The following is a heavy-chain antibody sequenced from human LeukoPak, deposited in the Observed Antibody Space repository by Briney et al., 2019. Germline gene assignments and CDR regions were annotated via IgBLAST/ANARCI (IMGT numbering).Heavy chain of an antibody. CDR1: GGSISSSNW. V-gene: IGHV4-4*02. CDR3: ARVVIYCSGGSCYYAWFDP. CDR2: IYHSGST. D-gene: IGHD2-15*01. Sequence: SGTLSLTCAVSGGSISSSNWWSWVRQPPGKGLEWIGEIYHSGSTNYNPSLKSRVTISVDKSKNQFSLKLSSVTAADTAVYYCARVVIYCSGGSCYYAWFDPWGQGTLVTVSS. J-gene: IGHJ5*02.